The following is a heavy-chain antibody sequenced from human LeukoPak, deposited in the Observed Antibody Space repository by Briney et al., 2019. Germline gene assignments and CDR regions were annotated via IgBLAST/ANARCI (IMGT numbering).Heavy chain of an antibody. D-gene: IGHD4-11*01. Sequence: ASVKVSCKASGYTFTSYYMHWVRQAPGQGLEWMGIINPSGGSTSYAQKFQGRVTMTRDTSTSTVYMELSSLRSEATAVYYCARWERGTTVTDDAFDICAQGTMVTVSS. CDR3: ARWERGTTVTDDAFDI. J-gene: IGHJ3*02. V-gene: IGHV1-46*01. CDR1: GYTFTSYY. CDR2: INPSGGST.